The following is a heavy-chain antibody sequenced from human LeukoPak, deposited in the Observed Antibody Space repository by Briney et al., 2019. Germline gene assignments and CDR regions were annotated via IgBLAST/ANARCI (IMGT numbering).Heavy chain of an antibody. CDR1: GGSISSYY. Sequence: SETLSLTCTVSGGSISSYYWSWIRQPPGKGLEWIGYIYYSGSTNYNPSLKSRVTISVDTSKNQFSLKLSSVTAADTAVYYCASRFVEMAPVDIWGQGTMVTVPS. V-gene: IGHV4-59*01. CDR2: IYYSGST. J-gene: IGHJ3*02. CDR3: ASRFVEMAPVDI. D-gene: IGHD5-24*01.